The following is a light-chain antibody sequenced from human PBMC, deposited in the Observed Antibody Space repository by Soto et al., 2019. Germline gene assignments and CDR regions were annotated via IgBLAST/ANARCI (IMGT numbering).Light chain of an antibody. Sequence: DIQMTQSPSSLSASVGDRVTITCQASQDISNYLNWYQQKPGRAPKFLIYDASSLESGVPSRFSDSGSAREFCITISNLQPDDYVTYYCHKYDIYPLTFGGGTKVDIK. CDR2: DAS. CDR1: QDISNY. CDR3: HKYDIYPLT. V-gene: IGKV1-33*01. J-gene: IGKJ4*01.